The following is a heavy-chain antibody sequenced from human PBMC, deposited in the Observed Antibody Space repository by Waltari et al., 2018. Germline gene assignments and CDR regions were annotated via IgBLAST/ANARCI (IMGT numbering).Heavy chain of an antibody. J-gene: IGHJ4*02. V-gene: IGHV3-21*02. D-gene: IGHD2-15*01. CDR3: AREWGVMVGTAAFYFDY. CDR1: GFTFSSYT. CDR2: ISSGSSYI. Sequence: EVQLVGSGGGLVKPGGSLRLSCAASGFTFSSYTLTWVRQAPGKVLEWVSAISSGSSYIYYADSVKGRFIISRDNAKNSLYLQMNSLRAEDTAVYYCAREWGVMVGTAAFYFDYWGQGTLVTVSS.